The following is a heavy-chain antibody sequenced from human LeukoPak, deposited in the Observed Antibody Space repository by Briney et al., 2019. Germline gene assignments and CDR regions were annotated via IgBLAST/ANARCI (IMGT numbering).Heavy chain of an antibody. CDR1: GFTFSNSA. Sequence: GGSLRLSCAASGFTFSNSAMRWLPQAPGKGLEWVSAISGSGGGTYYADSVKGRFTISRDNSKNTLYVQMNSLRAADTAVYYCAKAAGRGYNYGDYFDYWGQGTLVTVSS. D-gene: IGHD5-18*01. CDR2: ISGSGGGT. J-gene: IGHJ4*02. V-gene: IGHV3-23*01. CDR3: AKAAGRGYNYGDYFDY.